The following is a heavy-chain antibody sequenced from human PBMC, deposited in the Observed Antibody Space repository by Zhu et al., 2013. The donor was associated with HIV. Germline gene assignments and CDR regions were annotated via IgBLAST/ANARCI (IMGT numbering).Heavy chain of an antibody. D-gene: IGHD2-2*01. CDR1: GYTFNTHG. V-gene: IGHV1-18*01. J-gene: IGHJ6*03. Sequence: QVQLVQSGAEVKKPGASVKVSCKASGYTFNTHGINWVRQAPGQGLEWMGWISAYNGNTNYAQKLQGRVTMITDTSTSTAYMELRSLRSDDTALYYCARGPVEPAATAIYYYMDVWGTGTXVTVSS. CDR2: ISAYNGNT. CDR3: ARGPVEPAATAIYYYMDV.